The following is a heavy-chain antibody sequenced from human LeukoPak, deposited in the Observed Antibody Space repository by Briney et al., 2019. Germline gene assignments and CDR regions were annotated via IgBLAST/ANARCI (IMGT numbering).Heavy chain of an antibody. CDR3: ASLYYGSGSFDY. Sequence: SETLSLTCTVSGASISSYYWNWIRQPPGKGLEWIGYIYYSGNTNYNPSLKSRVTMSVDTSKNRFSLKLTSVTAADTAVYYCASLYYGSGSFDYWGQGTLVTVSS. CDR1: GASISSYY. D-gene: IGHD3-10*01. J-gene: IGHJ4*02. V-gene: IGHV4-59*01. CDR2: IYYSGNT.